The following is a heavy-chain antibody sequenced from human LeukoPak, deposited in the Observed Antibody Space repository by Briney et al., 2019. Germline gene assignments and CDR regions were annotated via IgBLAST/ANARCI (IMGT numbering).Heavy chain of an antibody. CDR3: VSGSLQSGYNFGY. CDR2: IKYDGSAT. Sequence: PGGSLRLSCAASGFTFSNYWMHWLRQVPGKGLVWVSHIKYDGSATNYADSVKGRFTISRDNAKNTLYLQMNSLRAEDTAVYYCVSGSLQSGYNFGYWGQGALVTVSS. V-gene: IGHV3-74*01. J-gene: IGHJ4*02. D-gene: IGHD3-3*01. CDR1: GFTFSNYW.